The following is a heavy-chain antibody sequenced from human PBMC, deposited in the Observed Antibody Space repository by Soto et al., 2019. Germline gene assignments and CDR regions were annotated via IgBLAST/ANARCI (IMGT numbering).Heavy chain of an antibody. V-gene: IGHV3-21*01. CDR2: ISSSSSYI. CDR3: ARDVVAAPDYYYGMDV. D-gene: IGHD2-15*01. J-gene: IGHJ6*02. Sequence: GGSLRLSCAASGFTFSSYSMNWVRQAPGKGLEWVSSISSSSSYIYYADSVKGRFTISRDNAKNSLYLQMNSLRAEDTAVYYCARDVVAAPDYYYGMDVWGQGTTVTVSS. CDR1: GFTFSSYS.